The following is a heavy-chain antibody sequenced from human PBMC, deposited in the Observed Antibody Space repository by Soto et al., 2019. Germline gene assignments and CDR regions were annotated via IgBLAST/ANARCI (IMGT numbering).Heavy chain of an antibody. D-gene: IGHD5-12*01. Sequence: QVQLVESGGGVVQPGRSLRLSCAASGFTFSNFGMHWVRQAPDKGLEWVAVISYDGSNKYYADSVKGRFTISRDNSKNTLYLQMNSLRTDDTAVYYCTKDRYSGYDLVYWGQGTLVTVSS. J-gene: IGHJ4*02. CDR2: ISYDGSNK. CDR3: TKDRYSGYDLVY. CDR1: GFTFSNFG. V-gene: IGHV3-30*18.